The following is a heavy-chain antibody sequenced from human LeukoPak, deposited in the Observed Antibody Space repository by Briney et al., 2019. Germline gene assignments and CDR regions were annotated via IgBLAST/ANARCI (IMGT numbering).Heavy chain of an antibody. V-gene: IGHV3-48*04. CDR1: GFTFSSYN. Sequence: SGGSLRLSCAASGFTFSSYNMNWVRQAPGKGLEWVSYISTSGSGIYYADSVKGRFTIARDNAGNSLYLQMNSLRAEDTAVYYCARNHIIDDAVDIWGQGTRVTVSS. CDR2: ISTSGSGI. D-gene: IGHD1-14*01. CDR3: ARNHIIDDAVDI. J-gene: IGHJ3*02.